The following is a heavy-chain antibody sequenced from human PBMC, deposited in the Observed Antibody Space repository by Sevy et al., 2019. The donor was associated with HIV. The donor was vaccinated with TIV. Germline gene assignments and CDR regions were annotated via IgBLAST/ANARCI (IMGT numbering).Heavy chain of an antibody. V-gene: IGHV1-69*13. CDR3: ARGGGNGWYYFDY. Sequence: ASVKVSCKASGGTFSSYGISWVRQAPGQGLEWMGGIIPILGTVNYAQKFQGRVTITAAESTKTAYMELSSLRSEDTAVYYCARGGGNGWYYFDYWGQETLVTVSS. CDR1: GGTFSSYG. CDR2: IIPILGTV. D-gene: IGHD6-19*01. J-gene: IGHJ4*02.